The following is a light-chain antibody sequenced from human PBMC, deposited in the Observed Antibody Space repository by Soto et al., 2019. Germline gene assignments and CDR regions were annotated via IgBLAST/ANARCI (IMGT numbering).Light chain of an antibody. Sequence: EIVMTQPPATLSVSLGEGVTLSCRASQSVSSNLAWYQQRPGQAPRLLIYGASTRATGIPDRFSGVGSGTDFTLTISRLEPEDLAVYYCQQYGSTPITFGQGTRLEIK. J-gene: IGKJ5*01. V-gene: IGKV3-20*01. CDR1: QSVSSN. CDR2: GAS. CDR3: QQYGSTPIT.